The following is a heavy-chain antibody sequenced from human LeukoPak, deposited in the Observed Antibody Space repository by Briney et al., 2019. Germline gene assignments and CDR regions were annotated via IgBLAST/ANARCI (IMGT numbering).Heavy chain of an antibody. D-gene: IGHD2-2*01. CDR2: IIPILGIA. CDR3: SKEWVAYQLLSHYNWFDP. V-gene: IGHV1-69*04. CDR1: GGTFSSYA. J-gene: IGHJ5*02. Sequence: GASVKVSCKASGGTFSSYAISWVRQAPGQGLEWMGRIIPILGIANYAQKFQGRVTITADKSTSTAYMELSSLRSEDTAVYYCSKEWVAYQLLSHYNWFDPWGQGTLVTVSS.